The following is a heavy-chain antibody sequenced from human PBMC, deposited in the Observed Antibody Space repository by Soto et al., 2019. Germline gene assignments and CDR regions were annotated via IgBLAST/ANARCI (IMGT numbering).Heavy chain of an antibody. CDR2: INPNSGGT. J-gene: IGHJ6*02. CDR3: ARGGSITMVRGVYYYGMDV. D-gene: IGHD3-10*01. CDR1: GYTFTGYY. Sequence: VASVKVSCKASGYTFTGYYMHWVRQAPGQGLEWMGWINPNSGGTNYAQKFQGWVTMTRDTSISTAYMELSRLRSDDTAVYYCARGGSITMVRGVYYYGMDVWGQGTTVTVSS. V-gene: IGHV1-2*04.